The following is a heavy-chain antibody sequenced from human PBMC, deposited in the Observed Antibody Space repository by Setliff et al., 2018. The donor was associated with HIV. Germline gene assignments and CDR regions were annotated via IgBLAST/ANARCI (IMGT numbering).Heavy chain of an antibody. V-gene: IGHV4-31*03. J-gene: IGHJ4*02. CDR2: ISSRGST. D-gene: IGHD3-3*02. Sequence: PSETLSLTCTVSGVSISSGGYYWSWIRQHPGKGLEWIGYISSRGSTYYNPSLKSRITMSVDTSQNQVSLKLSSVTAADTAVYFCARLEKLDDISYFDYWGQGTLVTVSS. CDR1: GVSISSGGYY. CDR3: ARLEKLDDISYFDY.